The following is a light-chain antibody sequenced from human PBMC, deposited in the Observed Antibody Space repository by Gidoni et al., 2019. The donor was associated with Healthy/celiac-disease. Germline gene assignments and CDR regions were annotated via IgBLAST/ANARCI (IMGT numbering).Light chain of an antibody. CDR2: GAS. J-gene: IGKJ1*01. Sequence: DIVLTQSPGTLSLSPGERATLSCRASQSVSSSYLAWYQQKPGQAPRLLIYGASSRATGIPDRLSGSGSGTDFTLTISRLEPEDFAVYYCQQYGSSPMWTFGQGTKVEIK. CDR3: QQYGSSPMWT. CDR1: QSVSSSY. V-gene: IGKV3-20*01.